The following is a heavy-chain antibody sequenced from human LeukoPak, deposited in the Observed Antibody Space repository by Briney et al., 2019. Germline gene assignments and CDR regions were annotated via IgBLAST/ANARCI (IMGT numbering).Heavy chain of an antibody. CDR3: ARDSYGSRAGNWFDP. V-gene: IGHV4-59*01. J-gene: IGHJ5*02. CDR2: IYYSGST. Sequence: PSETLSLTCTVSGGSISSYYWSWIRQPPGKGLEWIGYIYYSGSTNYNPSLKSRVTISVDTSKNQFSLKLSSVTAADTAVYYCARDSYGSRAGNWFDPWGQGTLVTVSS. D-gene: IGHD3-10*01. CDR1: GGSISSYY.